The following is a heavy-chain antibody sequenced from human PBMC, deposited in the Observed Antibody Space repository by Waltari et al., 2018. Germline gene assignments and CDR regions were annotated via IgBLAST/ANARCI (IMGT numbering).Heavy chain of an antibody. CDR2: MYTGCXT. CDR1: WFTXSSNY. CDR3: ARDRTXVGGMDV. Sequence: EVQLVESGXGLIQPGGSLXLSCAXSWFTXSSNYITLVRQAPGKGLEWVSIMYTGCXTYDADSVXGRFXISXDNSXXTXYRQMNSLXXEDTXVYYCARDRTXVGGMDVXGQGTTVTVXS. V-gene: IGHV3-53*01. J-gene: IGHJ6*02. D-gene: IGHD1-26*01.